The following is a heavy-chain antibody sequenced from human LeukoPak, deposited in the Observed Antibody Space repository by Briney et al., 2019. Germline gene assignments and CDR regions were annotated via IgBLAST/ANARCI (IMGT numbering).Heavy chain of an antibody. V-gene: IGHV4-59*07. D-gene: IGHD3-10*01. J-gene: IGHJ3*02. CDR2: IDYSGST. CDR3: ARADGSVAWGAFDI. Sequence: SDALSLTCSLSRGSISGYYWSWIRQPPGKGLEWIGSIDYSGSTHDNPSLKSRVTISVDTSKNQFSLKLTSTIAADTAVYYCARADGSVAWGAFDIWGQGRMVTVSA. CDR1: RGSISGYY.